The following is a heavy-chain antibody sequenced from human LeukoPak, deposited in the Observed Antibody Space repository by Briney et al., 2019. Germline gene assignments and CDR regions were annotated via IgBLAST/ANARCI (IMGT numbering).Heavy chain of an antibody. J-gene: IGHJ4*02. CDR1: LRFSGHG. CDR3: ARGSSTSHNFDY. V-gene: IGHV3-30*03. CDR2: ISYDGSNK. D-gene: IGHD2-2*01. Sequence: GGSLRLSCDLRFSGHGMHWVRQAPGKGLEWLAVISYDGSNKYYADSVKGRFTISRDNSKNTLYLQMNSLRAEDTAVYYCARGSSTSHNFDYWGQGTLVTVSS.